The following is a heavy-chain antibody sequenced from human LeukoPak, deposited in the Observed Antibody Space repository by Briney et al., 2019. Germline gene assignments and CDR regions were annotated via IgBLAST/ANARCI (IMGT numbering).Heavy chain of an antibody. V-gene: IGHV3-21*01. CDR1: GFTFSSNS. CDR3: ARESVVAAPPFDY. J-gene: IGHJ4*02. CDR2: ISSSSSYI. D-gene: IGHD2-15*01. Sequence: GGSLRLSFAAPGFTFSSNSMNWVRQAPGKGLEWVSSISSSSSYIYYADSVKGRSTISRDNAKNSLYLQMNSLRAEDTAVYYCARESVVAAPPFDYWGQGTLVTVSS.